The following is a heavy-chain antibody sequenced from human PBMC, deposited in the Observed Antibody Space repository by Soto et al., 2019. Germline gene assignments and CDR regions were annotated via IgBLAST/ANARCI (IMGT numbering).Heavy chain of an antibody. CDR3: ATMAPWLQLAPGGYYGMDV. J-gene: IGHJ6*02. Sequence: ASVKVSCKASGYTFTSYAMHWVRQAPGQRLEWMGWINAGNGNTKYSQKFQGRVTITRDTSASTAYMELSSLRSEDTAVYYCATMAPWLQLAPGGYYGMDVWGQGTTVTVSS. V-gene: IGHV1-3*01. CDR1: GYTFTSYA. D-gene: IGHD6-6*01. CDR2: INAGNGNT.